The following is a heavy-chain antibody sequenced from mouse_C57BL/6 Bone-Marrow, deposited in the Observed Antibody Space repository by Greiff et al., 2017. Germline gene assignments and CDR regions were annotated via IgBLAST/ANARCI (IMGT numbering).Heavy chain of an antibody. CDR1: GYTFTSYG. V-gene: IGHV1-81*01. CDR2: IYPRSGNT. J-gene: IGHJ2*01. D-gene: IGHD1-1*01. CDR3: SRHYYGSSYYFDY. Sequence: QVQLKESGAELARPGASVKLSCKASGYTFTSYGISWVKQRTGQGLEWIGEIYPRSGNTYYNEKFKGKATLTADKSSSTAYMELRSLTSEDSAVYFCSRHYYGSSYYFDYWGRGTTLTVSS.